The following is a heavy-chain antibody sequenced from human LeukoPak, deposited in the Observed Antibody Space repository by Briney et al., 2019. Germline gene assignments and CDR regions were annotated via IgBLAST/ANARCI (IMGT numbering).Heavy chain of an antibody. CDR2: ISSSGDAI. D-gene: IGHD2-15*01. CDR1: GFTRSSYE. CDR3: AMHIVVVLASRGDLDY. V-gene: IGHV3-48*03. Sequence: GASLRLSCGASGFTRSSYEVNWVRQAPGKGLEWVSYISSSGDAISYADSVKGRFSISRDYAKNSTYLQMNSLRAEDTAVYYCAMHIVVVLASRGDLDYWGQGTLVTVSS. J-gene: IGHJ4*02.